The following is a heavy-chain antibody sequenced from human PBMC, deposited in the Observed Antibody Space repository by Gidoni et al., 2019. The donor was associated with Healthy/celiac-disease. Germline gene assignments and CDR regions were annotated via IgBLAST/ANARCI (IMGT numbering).Heavy chain of an antibody. CDR1: GGTFSSYA. Sequence: QVQLVQSGAEVKKPGSSVKVSCKASGGTFSSYAISWVRQAPGQGLEWMGGIIPIFGTANYAQKFQGRVTITADESTSTAYMELSSLRSEDTAVYYCARAQIGAYCSSTSCFLLRGMDVWGQGTTVTVSS. CDR3: ARAQIGAYCSSTSCFLLRGMDV. D-gene: IGHD2-2*01. CDR2: IIPIFGTA. V-gene: IGHV1-69*01. J-gene: IGHJ6*02.